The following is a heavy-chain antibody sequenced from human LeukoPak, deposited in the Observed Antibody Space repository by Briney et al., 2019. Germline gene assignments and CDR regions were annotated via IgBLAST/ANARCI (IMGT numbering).Heavy chain of an antibody. CDR2: IIGGAGST. CDR3: AHGSMYQLDY. J-gene: IGHJ4*02. D-gene: IGHD2-2*01. CDR1: GFTFSHHG. V-gene: IGHV3-23*01. Sequence: GGSLRLSCAASGFTFSHHGMNWVRQAPGKGLEWVSGIIGGAGSTYYADSVKGRFTISRDNSKNTLYLQMNSLRAEDTAVYYCAHGSMYQLDYWGQGTLVTVAS.